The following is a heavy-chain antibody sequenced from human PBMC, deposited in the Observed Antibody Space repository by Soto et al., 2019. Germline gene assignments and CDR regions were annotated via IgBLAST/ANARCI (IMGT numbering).Heavy chain of an antibody. CDR1: GFTFSSYA. Sequence: GGSLRLSCAASGFTFSSYAMSWVRQAPGKGLEWVSAISGSGGSTYYADSVKGRFTISRDNSKNTLYLQMNSLRAEDTAVYYCAKGAYIVVVPDAADYWGQGTLVTVYS. J-gene: IGHJ4*02. CDR3: AKGAYIVVVPDAADY. CDR2: ISGSGGST. D-gene: IGHD2-2*01. V-gene: IGHV3-23*01.